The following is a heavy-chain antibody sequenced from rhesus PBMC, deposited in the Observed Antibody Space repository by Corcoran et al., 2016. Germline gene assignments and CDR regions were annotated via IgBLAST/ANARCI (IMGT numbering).Heavy chain of an antibody. CDR3: ARGRYSGYSPCYY. CDR2: NYGSSTST. J-gene: IGHJ4*01. Sequence: QVQLQESGPGVVKPSETLSLTCAVSGGSISDSYRWSWVRQPPGKGLEWIGDNYGSSTSTNSNPALKSRVTISKDTSKNQFSLKLSSVTAADTAVYYCARGRYSGYSPCYYWGQGVLVTVSS. CDR1: GGSISDSYR. V-gene: IGHV4S10*01. D-gene: IGHD5-24*01.